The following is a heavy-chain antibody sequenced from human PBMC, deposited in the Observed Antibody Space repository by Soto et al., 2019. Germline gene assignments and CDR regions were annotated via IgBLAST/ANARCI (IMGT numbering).Heavy chain of an antibody. Sequence: SDTLSLTCTVSGGSISSGGYYWRWIRQHPGKGLEWIGYIYYSGSTYYNPSLKSRVTISVDTTKNQFSLKLSSVTAAATAVYYCARLSLRDSWFDPWGQGTLVTVSS. CDR1: GGSISSGGYY. D-gene: IGHD3-16*02. V-gene: IGHV4-31*03. J-gene: IGHJ5*02. CDR3: ARLSLRDSWFDP. CDR2: IYYSGST.